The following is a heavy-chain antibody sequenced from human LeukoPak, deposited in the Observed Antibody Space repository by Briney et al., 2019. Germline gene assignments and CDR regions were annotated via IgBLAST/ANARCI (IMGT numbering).Heavy chain of an antibody. J-gene: IGHJ4*02. CDR2: INSDGSTT. Sequence: PGGSLRLSCAASGFTFSSYWMHWVRQAPGKGLMWVSLINSDGSTTNYADSVKGRFTISRDNTKNTLYLQMNSLRAEDTAVYYCARDSPYSGSYFLLDYWGQGTLVTVSS. CDR1: GFTFSSYW. D-gene: IGHD1-26*01. V-gene: IGHV3-74*01. CDR3: ARDSPYSGSYFLLDY.